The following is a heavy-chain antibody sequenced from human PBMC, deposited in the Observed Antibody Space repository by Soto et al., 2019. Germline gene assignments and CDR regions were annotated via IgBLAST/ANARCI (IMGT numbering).Heavy chain of an antibody. CDR1: GFTFSSYA. CDR2: ISGSGDST. J-gene: IGHJ4*02. V-gene: IGHV3-23*01. D-gene: IGHD1-26*01. Sequence: EVQLLESGGGLVQPGGSLRLSCAASGFTFSSYAMRWVRQAPGKGLEWVSAISGSGDSTYYADSVKGRFTISRDNSKNTLYLQMNSLRAGDTAVYYCARRGSGSYYDYWGQGTLVTVSS. CDR3: ARRGSGSYYDY.